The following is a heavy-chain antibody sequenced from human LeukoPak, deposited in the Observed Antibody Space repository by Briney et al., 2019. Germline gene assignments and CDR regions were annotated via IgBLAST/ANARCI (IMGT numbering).Heavy chain of an antibody. D-gene: IGHD2-2*01. CDR2: IWYDGSNK. Sequence: GGSLRLSCAASGFTFSSYGMHWVRQAPGKGLDWVAVIWYDGSNKYYADSVKGRFTISRDNSKNTLYLQMNSLRAEDTAVYYCARVSAAAGNGMDVWGKGTTVTVSS. V-gene: IGHV3-33*01. CDR1: GFTFSSYG. CDR3: ARVSAAAGNGMDV. J-gene: IGHJ6*04.